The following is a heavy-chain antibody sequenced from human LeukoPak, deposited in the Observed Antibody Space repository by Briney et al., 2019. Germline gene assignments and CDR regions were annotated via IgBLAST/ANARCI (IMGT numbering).Heavy chain of an antibody. D-gene: IGHD6-19*01. CDR3: ARDSCSGSGCHFWYFDL. CDR2: INPNSGGT. V-gene: IGHV1-2*02. J-gene: IGHJ2*01. CDR1: GYTFTGYY. Sequence: ASVKVSCKASGYTFTGYYMHWVRQAPGQGLEWMGWINPNSGGTNYAQKFQGRVTTTRDTSISTASMELSSLKPDDTAVYYCARDSCSGSGCHFWYFDLWGRGTLVTVSS.